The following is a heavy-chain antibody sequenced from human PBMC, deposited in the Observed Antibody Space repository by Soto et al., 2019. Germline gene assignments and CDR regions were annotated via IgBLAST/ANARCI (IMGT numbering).Heavy chain of an antibody. CDR2: VIPTLATA. D-gene: IGHD4-17*01. J-gene: IGHJ3*02. CDR3: ASDYGAIAACDI. V-gene: IGHV1-69*01. CDR1: GGPFNNHA. Sequence: QVQLVQSGAEVKKPGSSVKVSCKTSGGPFNNHAINWVRQAPGQGLEWVGLVIPTLATADYAQKFQGRVNMTADEVTNTAYMELSSRRSDDTGVYDCASDYGAIAACDIWGQGTLVTVSS.